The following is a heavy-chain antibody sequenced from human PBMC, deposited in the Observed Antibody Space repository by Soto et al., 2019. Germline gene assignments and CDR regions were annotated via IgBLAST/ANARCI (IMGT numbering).Heavy chain of an antibody. D-gene: IGHD6-13*01. J-gene: IGHJ6*02. CDR3: ARGAGSRYDYYYYGMDV. CDR1: GGTFSSYA. CDR2: IIPIFGTA. V-gene: IGHV1-69*12. Sequence: QVQLVQSGAEVNKPGSSVKVYCKASGGTFSSYAISWVRQAPGQGLEWMGGIIPIFGTANYAQKFQGRVTITADESTSTAYMELSSLRSEDTAVYYCARGAGSRYDYYYYGMDVWGQGTTVTVSS.